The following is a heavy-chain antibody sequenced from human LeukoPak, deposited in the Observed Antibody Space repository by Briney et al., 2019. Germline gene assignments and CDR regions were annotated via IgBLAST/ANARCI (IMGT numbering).Heavy chain of an antibody. CDR3: SWELDVSFGRRLEH. CDR2: LKSRGSGGTA. J-gene: IGHJ5*02. CDR1: GFNFNDAW. V-gene: IGHV3-15*01. Sequence: GGALRLCCGVSGFNFNDAWMSWVRQAPGKGLEWVGRLKSRGSGGTADYSAPVKGRVTVSRDDSRNTLYLQMDSLTIEDTAVYFCSWELDVSFGRRLEHWGQGTLVTVAS. D-gene: IGHD1-1*01.